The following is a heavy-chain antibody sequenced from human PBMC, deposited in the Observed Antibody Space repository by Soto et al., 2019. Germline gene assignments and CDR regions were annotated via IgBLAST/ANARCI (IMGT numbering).Heavy chain of an antibody. CDR3: AKSSPLGIAAAGKSRWFDP. CDR1: GFTFSSYA. D-gene: IGHD6-13*01. Sequence: GSLRLSCAASGFTFSSYAMSWVRQAPGKGLEWVSAISGSGGSTYYADSVKGRFTISRDNSKNTLYLQMNSLRAEDTAVYYCAKSSPLGIAAAGKSRWFDPWGQGTLVTVSS. V-gene: IGHV3-23*01. CDR2: ISGSGGST. J-gene: IGHJ5*02.